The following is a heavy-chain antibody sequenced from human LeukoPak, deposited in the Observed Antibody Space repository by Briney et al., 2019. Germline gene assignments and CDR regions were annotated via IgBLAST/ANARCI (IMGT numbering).Heavy chain of an antibody. D-gene: IGHD6-19*01. J-gene: IGHJ4*02. CDR1: GFTFSNYA. CDR2: ISGSGDST. V-gene: IGHV3-23*01. Sequence: GGSLRLSCAASGFTFSNYAMRWVRQAPGKGLEWVSGISGSGDSTYYADSVKGRFTISRDNSKNTLYLQMNSLRAEDTAVYYCAKDLGWLEVELHFDYWGQGTLVTVSS. CDR3: AKDLGWLEVELHFDY.